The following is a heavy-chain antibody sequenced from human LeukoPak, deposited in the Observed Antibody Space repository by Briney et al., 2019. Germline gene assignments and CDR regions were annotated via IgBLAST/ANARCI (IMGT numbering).Heavy chain of an antibody. V-gene: IGHV3-30*01. CDR1: GFTFSSYA. D-gene: IGHD2-2*02. J-gene: IGHJ4*02. Sequence: GRSLRLSCAASGFTFSSYAMHWVRQAPGKGLEWVAVISYDGSNKYYADSVKGRFTISRDNSKNTLYLQMNSLRAEDTAVYYCARGPVIVVVPAAIEDWGQGTLVTVSS. CDR3: ARGPVIVVVPAAIED. CDR2: ISYDGSNK.